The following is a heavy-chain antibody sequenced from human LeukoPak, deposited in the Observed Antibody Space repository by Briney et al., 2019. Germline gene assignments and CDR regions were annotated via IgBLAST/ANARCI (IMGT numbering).Heavy chain of an antibody. CDR3: ARDGRYSAYDCTTYYSSGMDV. Sequence: GGSLRLSCSASGFTFSSYSMNWLRPAPGKGLEWVSSISSSSSYIYHADSAKGPFTISRDNAKNSLYLKMNSPRAEDTAVYYCARDGRYSAYDCTTYYSSGMDVWGQGPTV. CDR1: GFTFSSYS. D-gene: IGHD5-12*01. CDR2: ISSSSSYI. V-gene: IGHV3-21*01. J-gene: IGHJ6*02.